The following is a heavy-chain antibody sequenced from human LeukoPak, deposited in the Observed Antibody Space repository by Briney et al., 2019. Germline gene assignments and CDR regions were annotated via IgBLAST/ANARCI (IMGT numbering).Heavy chain of an antibody. CDR2: ISGSGGST. V-gene: IGHV3-23*01. CDR1: GFTFSSYA. J-gene: IGHJ6*02. D-gene: IGHD4-17*01. Sequence: PGGSLRLSCAASGFTFSSYAMSWVRQAPGKGLEWVSAISGSGGSTYYADSVKGRFTISRDNSKNTPYLQMNSLRAEDTAVYYCAKVTSDYVYYYGMDVWGQGTTVTVSS. CDR3: AKVTSDYVYYYGMDV.